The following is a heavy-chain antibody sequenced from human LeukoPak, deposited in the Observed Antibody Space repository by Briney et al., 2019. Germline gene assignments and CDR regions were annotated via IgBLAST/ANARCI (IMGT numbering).Heavy chain of an antibody. V-gene: IGHV3-30*04. CDR2: VAYDGTNQ. D-gene: IGHD3-10*01. J-gene: IGHJ4*02. CDR1: GFFFSTYA. CDR3: ATDRHYGVTTSLRFEY. Sequence: RGSLRLSCAASGFFFSTYAMHWVRHAPDKGLEWVAVVAYDGTNQYYADSVKGRFSISRENSKNTLYLQMNSLRGEDTAIYYCATDRHYGVTTSLRFEYWGQGTLVTVSS.